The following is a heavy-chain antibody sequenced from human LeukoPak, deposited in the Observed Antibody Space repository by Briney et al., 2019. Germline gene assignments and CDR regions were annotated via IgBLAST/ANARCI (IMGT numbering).Heavy chain of an antibody. J-gene: IGHJ4*02. Sequence: SETLSLTCTVSGGSISSYYWSWIRQPPGKGLEWIGYIYYSGSTDYNPSLKSRVTISVDTSKNQFSLKLSSVTAADTAVYYCASGSGSLTLNYFDYWGQGTLVTVSS. CDR1: GGSISSYY. D-gene: IGHD3-10*01. CDR2: IYYSGST. CDR3: ASGSGSLTLNYFDY. V-gene: IGHV4-59*01.